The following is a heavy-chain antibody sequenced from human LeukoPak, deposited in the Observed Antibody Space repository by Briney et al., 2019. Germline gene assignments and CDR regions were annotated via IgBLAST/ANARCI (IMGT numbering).Heavy chain of an antibody. V-gene: IGHV4-38-2*02. CDR2: IYHSGST. D-gene: IGHD1-14*01. CDR3: AGEAEDAFDI. J-gene: IGHJ3*02. Sequence: SETLSLTCTVSGYSISSGYYWGWIRQPPGKGLEWIGSIYHSGSTYYNPSLKSRVTISVDTSKNQFSLKLSSVTAADTAVYYCAGEAEDAFDIWGQGTMVTVSS. CDR1: GYSISSGYY.